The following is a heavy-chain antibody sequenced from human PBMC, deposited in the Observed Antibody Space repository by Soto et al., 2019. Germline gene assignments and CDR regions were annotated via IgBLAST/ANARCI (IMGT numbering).Heavy chain of an antibody. CDR3: ARDLARDGYDLSGQ. V-gene: IGHV3-33*01. J-gene: IGHJ4*02. CDR2: IWYDGSYK. Sequence: QVQLVESGGGVVQPGRSLRLSCAVSGFIFSYYGMHWVRQAPGKGLEWVAVIWYDGSYKYYADSVKGRFTISRDNSKNTLYLQVNSLRAEDTAVYYCARDLARDGYDLSGQWGQGTLVTVSS. D-gene: IGHD5-12*01. CDR1: GFIFSYYG.